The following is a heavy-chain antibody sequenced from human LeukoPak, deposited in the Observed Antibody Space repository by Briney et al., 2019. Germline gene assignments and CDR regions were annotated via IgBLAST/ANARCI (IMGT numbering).Heavy chain of an antibody. D-gene: IGHD5-12*01. V-gene: IGHV3-21*01. CDR2: ISRGSDHI. Sequence: GGSLRLSCAASGFTFSSYAMNWVRQAPGKGLEWVSSISRGSDHIFYADSMKGRFTISRDNAKNSLYLQMNSLRAEDTAVYYCAGWGDSGYDHSWGQGTLVTVSS. CDR3: AGWGDSGYDHS. CDR1: GFTFSSYA. J-gene: IGHJ4*02.